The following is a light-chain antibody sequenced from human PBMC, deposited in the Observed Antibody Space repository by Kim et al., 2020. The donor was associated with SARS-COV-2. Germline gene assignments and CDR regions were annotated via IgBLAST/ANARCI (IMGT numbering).Light chain of an antibody. V-gene: IGKV1-27*01. CDR3: QKYDSAPWT. J-gene: IGKJ1*01. CDR2: AAS. Sequence: SSVGDGVTIPCRASQDIANYLAWYQQQPGKVPKLLVYAASALKSGVPSRFSGSRSGTDFTLTISSLQPEDVATYYCQKYDSAPWTFGQGTKVDIK. CDR1: QDIANY.